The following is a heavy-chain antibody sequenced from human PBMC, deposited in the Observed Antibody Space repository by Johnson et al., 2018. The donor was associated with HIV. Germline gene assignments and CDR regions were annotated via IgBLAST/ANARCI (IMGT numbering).Heavy chain of an antibody. CDR3: AKDLGTGDDAFDI. Sequence: VQLVESGGGLVQPGGSLRLSCAASGFTFSSYDMHWVRQATGKGLEWVSAIGTAGDTYYADSVTGRFTISRDNAKNTLYLQMNSLRAEDTAVYYCAKDLGTGDDAFDIWGQGTMVTVSS. CDR1: GFTFSSYD. CDR2: IGTAGDT. J-gene: IGHJ3*02. V-gene: IGHV3-13*01. D-gene: IGHD7-27*01.